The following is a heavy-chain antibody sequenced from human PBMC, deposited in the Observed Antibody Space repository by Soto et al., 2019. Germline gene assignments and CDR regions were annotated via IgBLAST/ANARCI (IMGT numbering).Heavy chain of an antibody. Sequence: QVQLQESGPGLVKPSETLSLTCTVSGGSVSSGSYYWSWIRQPPGKGLEWIGYIYYSGSTNYNPSLMMRVTKSVGPAKNQFSRKLSSVTAADSAVYYCARGFFGLNAFDIWGQGTMVTVSS. D-gene: IGHD3-16*01. V-gene: IGHV4-61*01. J-gene: IGHJ3*02. CDR1: GGSVSSGSYY. CDR3: ARGFFGLNAFDI. CDR2: IYYSGST.